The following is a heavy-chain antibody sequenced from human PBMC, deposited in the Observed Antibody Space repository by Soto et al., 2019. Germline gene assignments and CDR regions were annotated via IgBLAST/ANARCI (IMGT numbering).Heavy chain of an antibody. CDR2: IYYSGST. J-gene: IGHJ5*02. CDR3: ARQKYYDVLSGYSKNWFDP. Sequence: QLQLQESGPGLVKPSETLSLTCTVSGGSISSGSYYWGWIRQPPGKGLEWIGSIYYSGSTYYNPSLKSRATTSGDASKHQFALSLSSVTAADTAVYYCARQKYYDVLSGYSKNWFDPWGQGSLVTVAS. CDR1: GGSISSGSYY. V-gene: IGHV4-39*01. D-gene: IGHD3-3*01.